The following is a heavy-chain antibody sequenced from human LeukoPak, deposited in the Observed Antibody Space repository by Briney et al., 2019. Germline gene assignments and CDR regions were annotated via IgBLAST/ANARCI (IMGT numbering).Heavy chain of an antibody. D-gene: IGHD3-22*01. Sequence: ASVKVSCKASVYTFTSYGISWVRQAPGQGLEWMGWISACNGNTNYAQKFQGRVTMTTDTSTSTAYMELRSLRSDDTAVYYCARDGDDSSGYSLLNDVFDIWGQGTMVTVSS. CDR2: ISACNGNT. CDR1: VYTFTSYG. J-gene: IGHJ3*02. CDR3: ARDGDDSSGYSLLNDVFDI. V-gene: IGHV1-18*01.